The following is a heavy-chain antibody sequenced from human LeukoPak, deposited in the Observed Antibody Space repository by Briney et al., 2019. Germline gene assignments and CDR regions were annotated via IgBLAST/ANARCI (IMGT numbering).Heavy chain of an antibody. CDR2: IYPGDSDT. J-gene: IGHJ4*02. CDR1: GYSFTSYW. D-gene: IGHD2-2*01. V-gene: IGHV5-51*01. Sequence: GESLKISCKGSGYSFTSYWIGWVRQMPGKGLEWMGTIYPGDSDTRYSPSFQGQVTISADKSISTAYLQWSSLKASDTAMYYCARLTGYCSSTSCSSFDYWGQGTLVTVSS. CDR3: ARLTGYCSSTSCSSFDY.